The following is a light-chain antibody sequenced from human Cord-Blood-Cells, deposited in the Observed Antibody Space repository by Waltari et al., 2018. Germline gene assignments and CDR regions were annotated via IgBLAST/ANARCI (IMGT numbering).Light chain of an antibody. CDR2: DAS. V-gene: IGKV1-5*01. Sequence: IQMPPVPSTRSRCVGDTQTITCRASQSISSWLAWYQQKPGKAPKLLIYDASSLESGVPARFSGSGSGTEFTLTISSLQPDDFATYYCQQYNSYSWTFGQGTKVEIK. J-gene: IGKJ1*01. CDR1: QSISSW. CDR3: QQYNSYSWT.